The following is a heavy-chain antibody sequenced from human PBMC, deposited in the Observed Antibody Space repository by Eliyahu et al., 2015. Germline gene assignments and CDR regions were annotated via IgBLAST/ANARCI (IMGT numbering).Heavy chain of an antibody. CDR3: ARVASHGSGDNYYYYGMDV. J-gene: IGHJ6*04. V-gene: IGHV4-30-2*01. CDR2: IYHSGST. Sequence: QLQLQESGSGLVKPSQTLSLTCAVSGGSISSGGYSWSWIRQPPGKGLEWIGYIYHSGSTYYNPSLKSRLTISVDRSKNQFSLTLSSVTAADTAVYYCARVASHGSGDNYYYYGMDVWGKGTTVTVSS. CDR1: GGSISSGGYS. D-gene: IGHD3-10*01.